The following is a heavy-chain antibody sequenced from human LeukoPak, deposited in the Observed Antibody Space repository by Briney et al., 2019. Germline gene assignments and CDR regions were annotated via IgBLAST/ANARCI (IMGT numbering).Heavy chain of an antibody. V-gene: IGHV4-34*01. Sequence: SETLSLTCAVYGGSFSGYYWSWIRQPPGKGLEWIGEINHSGSTNYNPSLKSRVTISVDTSKNQFSLKLSSVTAADTAVYYCARAQSNMYGDYGRLFDYWGQGTLVTVSS. CDR2: INHSGST. D-gene: IGHD4-17*01. J-gene: IGHJ4*02. CDR3: ARAQSNMYGDYGRLFDY. CDR1: GGSFSGYY.